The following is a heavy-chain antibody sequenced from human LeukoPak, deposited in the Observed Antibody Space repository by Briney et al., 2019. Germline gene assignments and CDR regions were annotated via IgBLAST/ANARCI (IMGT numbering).Heavy chain of an antibody. V-gene: IGHV3-7*02. J-gene: IGHJ4*02. D-gene: IGHD2/OR15-2a*01. CDR2: IKPDGSEI. CDR1: GFTFRNSW. Sequence: GGSLRLSCAASGFTFRNSWMTWVRQAPGKGLEWVANIKPDGSEIYYVDSVKGRFTISRDNAKNSLYLQMNSLRAEDTAVYYCSRTLDSWGQGTLVTVSS. CDR3: SRTLDS.